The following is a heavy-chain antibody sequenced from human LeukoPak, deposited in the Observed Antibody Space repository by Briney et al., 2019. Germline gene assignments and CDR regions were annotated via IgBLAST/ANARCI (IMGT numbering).Heavy chain of an antibody. CDR1: GYTFTGYY. V-gene: IGHV1-2*02. CDR2: INPNSGGT. CDR3: AREDTAAAVYYFDY. Sequence: ASVKVSCKASGYTFTGYYMHWVRQAPGQGLEWMGWINPNSGGTNYAQKFQGRVTLTRDTSISTAYMELSRLRSDDTAVYYCAREDTAAAVYYFDYWGQGTTVTVSS. J-gene: IGHJ4*03. D-gene: IGHD6-13*01.